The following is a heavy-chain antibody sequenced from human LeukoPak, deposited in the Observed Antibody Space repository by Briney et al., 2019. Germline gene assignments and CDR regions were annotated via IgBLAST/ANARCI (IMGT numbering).Heavy chain of an antibody. D-gene: IGHD1-26*01. J-gene: IGHJ6*02. V-gene: IGHV3-30*18. CDR3: AKANGGSHLYYYSGMDV. Sequence: PGGSLRLSCAASGFTFSNYGMHWVRQVPGKGLEWVAVISYDGSRKYYADSVKGRFTISRDNSKNTLYLHMNSLRAEDTAVYYCAKANGGSHLYYYSGMDVWGRGTTVTVSS. CDR1: GFTFSNYG. CDR2: ISYDGSRK.